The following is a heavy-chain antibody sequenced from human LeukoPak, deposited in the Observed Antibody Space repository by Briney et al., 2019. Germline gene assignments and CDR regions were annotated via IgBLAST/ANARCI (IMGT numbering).Heavy chain of an antibody. CDR3: ARGRRRMTTVTSGNLDY. V-gene: IGHV1-18*01. CDR2: ISAYNGNT. D-gene: IGHD4-17*01. CDR1: GYTFTSYG. Sequence: GASVTVSCTASGYTFTSYGISWVRQAPGQGLEWMGWISAYNGNTNYAQKLQGRVTMTTDTSTSTAYMELRSLRSDDTAVYYCARGRRRMTTVTSGNLDYWGQGTLVSVFS. J-gene: IGHJ4*02.